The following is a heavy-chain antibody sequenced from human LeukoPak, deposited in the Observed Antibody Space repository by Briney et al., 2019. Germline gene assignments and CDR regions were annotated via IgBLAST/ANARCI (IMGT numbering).Heavy chain of an antibody. V-gene: IGHV3-74*01. CDR2: INSDGRST. CDR1: GFTLSSYC. J-gene: IGHJ6*02. D-gene: IGHD2-2*01. CDR3: ARGSQRGAAANYYGMDV. Sequence: PGGSLRLSCAASGFTLSSYCMHWVRQAPGKGLVWVSRINSDGRSTTYADSVKGRFTISRDNTKTTLYLQMNSLRAEDTAVYHCARGSQRGAAANYYGMDVWRQGTTVTVSS.